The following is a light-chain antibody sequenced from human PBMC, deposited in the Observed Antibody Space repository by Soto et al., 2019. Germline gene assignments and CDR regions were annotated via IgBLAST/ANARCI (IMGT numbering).Light chain of an antibody. CDR2: GAS. V-gene: IGKV3-15*01. J-gene: IGKJ3*01. Sequence: EIVMTQSPATLSVSPGERATLSCRASQNVRNNLAWYQQKPGQAPRLLIYGASTRPTGIPARFSGSGSGTEFTLTISSLQSEDFAIYYCQHYDSWPPLFGPGTKVDIK. CDR3: QHYDSWPPL. CDR1: QNVRNN.